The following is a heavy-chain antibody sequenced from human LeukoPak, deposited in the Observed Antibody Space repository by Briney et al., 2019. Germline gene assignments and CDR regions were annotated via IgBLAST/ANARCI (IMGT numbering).Heavy chain of an antibody. CDR3: ARELEYSSPRLNYYYMDV. Sequence: PSETLSLTCTVSGGSISSYYWSWIRQPAGKGLEWIGRIYTSGSTSYNPSLKSRVTMSVDTSKNQFSLKLSSVTAADTAVYYCARELEYSSPRLNYYYMDVWGKGTTVTVSS. D-gene: IGHD6-6*01. J-gene: IGHJ6*03. CDR1: GGSISSYY. V-gene: IGHV4-4*07. CDR2: IYTSGST.